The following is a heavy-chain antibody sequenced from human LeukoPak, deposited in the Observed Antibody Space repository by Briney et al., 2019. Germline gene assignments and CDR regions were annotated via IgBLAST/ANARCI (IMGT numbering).Heavy chain of an antibody. CDR3: ARSLDRYSSSLYYFDY. CDR1: GGSISSSSYY. Sequence: SETLSLTCTVSGGSISSSSYYWGWIRQPPGKGLEWIGSIYYSGSTYYNPSLKSRVTISVDTSKNQFSLKLSSVTAADTAVYYCARSLDRYSSSLYYFDYWGQGTLVTVYS. J-gene: IGHJ4*02. V-gene: IGHV4-39*07. CDR2: IYYSGST. D-gene: IGHD6-6*01.